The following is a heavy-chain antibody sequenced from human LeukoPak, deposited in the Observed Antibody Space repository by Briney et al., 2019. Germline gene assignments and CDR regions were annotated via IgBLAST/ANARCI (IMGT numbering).Heavy chain of an antibody. D-gene: IGHD2-8*01. J-gene: IGHJ3*02. CDR2: ISSSRSYI. V-gene: IGHV3-21*01. CDR1: GFTFSSYS. Sequence: GGSLRLSCAASGFTFSSYSMNWVRQAPGKGLEWVSSISSSRSYIYYADSVKGRFTISRDNAKNSVYVEMKRLRAEHTAVYYCARLYEVTGILYYNIAGAFDIWGQGTMVTVSS. CDR3: ARLYEVTGILYYNIAGAFDI.